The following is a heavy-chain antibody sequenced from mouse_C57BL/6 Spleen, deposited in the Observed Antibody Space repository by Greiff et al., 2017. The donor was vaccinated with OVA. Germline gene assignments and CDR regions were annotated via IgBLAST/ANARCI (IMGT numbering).Heavy chain of an antibody. CDR2: IYPGDGDT. CDR3: ARSDDGYYDWYFDV. D-gene: IGHD2-3*01. V-gene: IGHV1-82*01. CDR1: GYAFSSSW. Sequence: QVQLQQSGPELVKPGASVKISCKASGYAFSSSWMNWVKQRPGKGLEWIGRIYPGDGDTNYNGKFKGKATLTADKSSSTAYMQLSSLTSEDSAVYFCARSDDGYYDWYFDVWGTGTTVTVSS. J-gene: IGHJ1*03.